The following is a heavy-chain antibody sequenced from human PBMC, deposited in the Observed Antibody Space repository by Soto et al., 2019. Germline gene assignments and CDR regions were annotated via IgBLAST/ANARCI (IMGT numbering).Heavy chain of an antibody. V-gene: IGHV3-23*01. Sequence: GGSLRLSCAAPGFTFSSYAMSWVRQAPGKGLEWVSAISGSGGSTYYADSVKGRFTISRDNSKNTLYLQMNSLRAEDTAVYYCSKGTTRWLVPPSFGYWGQGTLVTVSS. J-gene: IGHJ4*02. CDR3: SKGTTRWLVPPSFGY. CDR1: GFTFSSYA. D-gene: IGHD6-19*01. CDR2: ISGSGGST.